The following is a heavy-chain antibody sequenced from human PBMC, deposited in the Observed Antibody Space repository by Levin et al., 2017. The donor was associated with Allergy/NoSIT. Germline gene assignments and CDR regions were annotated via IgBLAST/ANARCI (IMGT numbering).Heavy chain of an antibody. CDR1: GGSISSYY. J-gene: IGHJ4*02. D-gene: IGHD6-13*01. Sequence: SETLSLTCTVSGGSISSYYWSWIRQPPGKGLEWIGYIYYSGSTNYNPSLKSRVTISVDTSKNQFSLKLSSVTAADTAVYYCARDRGGSRTRFDYWGQGTLVTVSS. CDR2: IYYSGST. V-gene: IGHV4-59*01. CDR3: ARDRGGSRTRFDY.